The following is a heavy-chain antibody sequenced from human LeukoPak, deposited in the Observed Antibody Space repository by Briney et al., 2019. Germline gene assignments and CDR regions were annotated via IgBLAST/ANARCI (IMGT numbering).Heavy chain of an antibody. V-gene: IGHV3-53*01. CDR3: ARDHLLAAAATEGNH. J-gene: IGHJ5*02. CDR1: GLTSSYNY. D-gene: IGHD6-13*01. Sequence: LGLSQAACGLTSSYNYRRGGRHPGQGVLGMGTVIPIRGITNYAQKVQGRVTISRDKAKNTAYLELNSLRSEDTAVYYCARDHLLAAAATEGNHWGQGTLVTVSS. CDR2: IPIRGIT.